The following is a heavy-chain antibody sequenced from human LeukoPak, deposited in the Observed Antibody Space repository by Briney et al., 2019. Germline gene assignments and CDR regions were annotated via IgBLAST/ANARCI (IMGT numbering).Heavy chain of an antibody. V-gene: IGHV3-7*03. CDR2: MKQDGSVK. D-gene: IGHD6-6*01. CDR3: ARIGYSSSSFDY. CDR1: GFTFINYW. Sequence: GGSLRLSCAASGFTFINYWMSWVYQAPGKGLEWVANMKQDGSVKYYVDSMKGRFTISRDNAKNSLYLQMSGLRAEDTAVYFCARIGYSSSSFDYWGQGVLVTVYS. J-gene: IGHJ4*02.